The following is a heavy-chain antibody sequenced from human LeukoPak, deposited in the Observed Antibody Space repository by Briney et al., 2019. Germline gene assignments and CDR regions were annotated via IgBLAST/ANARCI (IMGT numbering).Heavy chain of an antibody. CDR1: GFTFSSYT. Sequence: GGSLRLSCAASGFTFSSYTMIWVRQASRKGLEWVSSVGSGSSTIYYADSVKGRFTISRDNAKNSLYLQMNSLRAEDTAVYFCARARASTSNLGYFDYWGQGTLVTVSS. CDR2: VGSGSSTI. J-gene: IGHJ4*02. D-gene: IGHD1-26*01. CDR3: ARARASTSNLGYFDY. V-gene: IGHV3-48*01.